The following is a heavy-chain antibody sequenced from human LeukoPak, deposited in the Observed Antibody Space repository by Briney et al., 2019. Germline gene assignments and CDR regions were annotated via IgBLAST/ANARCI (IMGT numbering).Heavy chain of an antibody. V-gene: IGHV4-59*01. J-gene: IGHJ6*02. CDR3: ARAPRGESDAASGFYGMDV. Sequence: SETQSLIVGVRRGWIGTYYWTWTQQTTRKGLEWIGYSHYSGSTNYNPSLKSRVTISVDTSKNQFSLRLNSVTAADTAIYYCARAPRGESDAASGFYGMDVWGQGTTVTVSS. D-gene: IGHD3-22*01. CDR1: RGWIGTYY. CDR2: SHYSGST.